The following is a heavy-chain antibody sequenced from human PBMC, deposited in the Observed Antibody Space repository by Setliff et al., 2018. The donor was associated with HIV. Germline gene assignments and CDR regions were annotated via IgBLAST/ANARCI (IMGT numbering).Heavy chain of an antibody. Sequence: PSETLSLTCTVSGYSISSRYYWGWIRQPPGKGLEWIGSVHHTGSTYYNPSLKSRVTVSADTSKNQFSLRLSSVTAADTAVYYCARGGTVSADFDSWGQGTLVTVSS. D-gene: IGHD6-19*01. CDR3: ARGGTVSADFDS. V-gene: IGHV4-38-2*02. CDR1: GYSISSRYY. CDR2: VHHTGST. J-gene: IGHJ4*02.